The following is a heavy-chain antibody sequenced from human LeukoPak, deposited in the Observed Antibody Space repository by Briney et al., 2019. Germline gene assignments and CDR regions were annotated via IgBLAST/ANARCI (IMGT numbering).Heavy chain of an antibody. J-gene: IGHJ3*02. CDR1: GFTFSSYS. Sequence: PGGSLRLSCAASGFTFSSYSMNWVRQAPGKGLEWVSSISSSSSYIYYADSVKGRFTISRDNAKNSLYLQTNSLRAEDTAVYYCARSGPHDAFDIWGQGTMVTVSS. D-gene: IGHD6-25*01. CDR3: ARSGPHDAFDI. CDR2: ISSSSSYI. V-gene: IGHV3-21*01.